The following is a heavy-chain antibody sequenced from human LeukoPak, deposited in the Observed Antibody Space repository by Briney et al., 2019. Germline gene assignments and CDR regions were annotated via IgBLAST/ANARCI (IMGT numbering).Heavy chain of an antibody. CDR1: GGSFSGYY. CDR3: ARGAVAGHYYYYYGMDV. V-gene: IGHV4-34*01. J-gene: IGHJ6*02. CDR2: INHSGST. Sequence: SETLSLTCAVYGGSFSGYYGSWIRQPPGKGLEWIGEINHSGSTNYNPSLKSRVTISVDTSKNQFSLKLSSVTAADTAVYYCARGAVAGHYYYYYGMDVWGQGTTVTVSS. D-gene: IGHD6-19*01.